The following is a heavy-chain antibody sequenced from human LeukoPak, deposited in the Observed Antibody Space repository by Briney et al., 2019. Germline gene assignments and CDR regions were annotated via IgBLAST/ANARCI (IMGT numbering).Heavy chain of an antibody. CDR3: ASSKWELLGWFDP. V-gene: IGHV3-30-3*01. CDR1: GFTFSSYW. Sequence: PGGSLRLSCAASGFTFSSYWMSWVRQAPGKGLEWVAVISYDGSNKYYADSVKGRFTISRDNSKNTLYLQMNSLRAEDTAVYYCASSKWELLGWFDPWGQGTLVTVSS. J-gene: IGHJ5*02. CDR2: ISYDGSNK. D-gene: IGHD1-26*01.